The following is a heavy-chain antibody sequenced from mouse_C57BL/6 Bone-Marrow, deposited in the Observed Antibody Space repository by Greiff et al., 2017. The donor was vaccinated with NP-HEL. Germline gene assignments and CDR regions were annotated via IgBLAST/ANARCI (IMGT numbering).Heavy chain of an antibody. CDR2: IYPRSGNT. V-gene: IGHV1-81*01. J-gene: IGHJ2*01. CDR3: ARPYYNKVDY. CDR1: DYTFTSYG. D-gene: IGHD2-12*01. Sequence: VQVVESGAELARPGASVKLSCKASDYTFTSYGISWVKQRTGQGLEWIGEIYPRSGNTYYNEKVKGKATLTADKSSSTAYMELRSLTSEDSAVYFCARPYYNKVDYWGQGTTLTVSS.